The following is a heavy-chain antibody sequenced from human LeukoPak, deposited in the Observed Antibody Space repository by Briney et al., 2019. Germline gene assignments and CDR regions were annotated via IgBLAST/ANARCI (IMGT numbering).Heavy chain of an antibody. CDR2: INEDGSGK. CDR3: VRDDGDV. Sequence: GSLRLSCVFSGFTFSKYWMKWVRQAPGKGLEWVASINEDGSGKYSMDSVKDRVTISRDNAKNSMDLQINSLAVEDTAIYYCVRDDGDVWGKGTTVTVSS. J-gene: IGHJ6*01. CDR1: GFTFSKYW. V-gene: IGHV3-7*01.